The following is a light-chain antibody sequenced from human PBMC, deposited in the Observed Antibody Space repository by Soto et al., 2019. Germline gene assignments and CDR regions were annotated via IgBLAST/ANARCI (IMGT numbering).Light chain of an antibody. CDR2: AAS. Sequence: EVLITQSPATLSVSPGDRATLSCRASQSINSNLAWYQQQPGQAPRLIIYAASTRATAVPDRFSGSGSGTDCTLTITSLQSDDFAVYFCQQYTDWPITLGQGTRLEIK. J-gene: IGKJ5*01. V-gene: IGKV3-15*01. CDR1: QSINSN. CDR3: QQYTDWPIT.